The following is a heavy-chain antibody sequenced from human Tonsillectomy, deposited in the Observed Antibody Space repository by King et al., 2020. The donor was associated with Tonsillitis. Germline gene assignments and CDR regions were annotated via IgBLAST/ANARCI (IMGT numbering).Heavy chain of an antibody. CDR1: GGSISSYY. Sequence: LQLQESGPGLVKASETLSLTCTVSGGSISSYYWNWIRQPAGKGLEWIGRIYTSGSTTYNPSLKSRVSMSVVTSKNQFSLKLSSVTAADTAVYYFARSSGNSLFDYWGQGTLVTVSS. CDR2: IYTSGST. D-gene: IGHD6-19*01. J-gene: IGHJ4*02. CDR3: ARSSGNSLFDY. V-gene: IGHV4-4*07.